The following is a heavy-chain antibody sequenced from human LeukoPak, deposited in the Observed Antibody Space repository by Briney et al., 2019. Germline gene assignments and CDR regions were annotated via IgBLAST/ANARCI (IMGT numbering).Heavy chain of an antibody. V-gene: IGHV3-7*01. Sequence: PGGSLRLSCAASGFTFSSYWMSWVRQAPGKGLEWVANIKQDGSEKYYVDSVKGRFTTSRDNAKNSLYLQMNSLRAEDTAVYYCARYPSRRVRYFDYWGQGTLVTVSS. CDR3: ARYPSRRVRYFDY. D-gene: IGHD3-22*01. CDR1: GFTFSSYW. J-gene: IGHJ4*02. CDR2: IKQDGSEK.